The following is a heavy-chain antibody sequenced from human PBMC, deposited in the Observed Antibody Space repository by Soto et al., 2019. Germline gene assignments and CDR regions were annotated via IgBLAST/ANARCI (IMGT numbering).Heavy chain of an antibody. CDR1: GFRFDDYA. CDR3: AKVRLTDYLRYAPHL. V-gene: IGHV3-23*01. CDR2: ISPNGDST. D-gene: IGHD2-8*01. J-gene: IGHJ3*01. Sequence: PGGSLRLSCAASGFRFDDYAMHWVRQAPGRGLEWVSIISPNGDSTYYADSVKGRFTISRDNSQNTVFLQMNSLRAEDTAIYFCAKVRLTDYLRYAPHLWGQGTLVTVSS.